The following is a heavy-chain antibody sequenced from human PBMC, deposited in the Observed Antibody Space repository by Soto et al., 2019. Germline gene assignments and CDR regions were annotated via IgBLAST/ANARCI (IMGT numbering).Heavy chain of an antibody. CDR3: ARRYGASFDY. D-gene: IGHD4-17*01. Sequence: ASEAPSLTRPVSGGSISRDYLSGSRQPPGKGLEWIGYIYYSGSTNYNPSLKSRVTISVDTSKNQFSLKLSSVTAADTAVYYCARRYGASFDYWGQGTLVTVSS. CDR1: GGSISRDY. V-gene: IGHV4-59*01. J-gene: IGHJ4*02. CDR2: IYYSGST.